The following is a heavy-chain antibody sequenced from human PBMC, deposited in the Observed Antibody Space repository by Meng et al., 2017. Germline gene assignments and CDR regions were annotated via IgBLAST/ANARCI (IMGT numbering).Heavy chain of an antibody. V-gene: IGHV3-21*01. Sequence: ESLKISCAASGFTFSSYSMNWVRQAPGKGLEWVSSISSSSSYIYYADSVKGRFTISRDNAKNSLYLQMNSLRAEDTAVYYCARDKYYYDSSGPNYYYYGMDVWGQGTTVTVSS. CDR1: GFTFSSYS. CDR2: ISSSSSYI. J-gene: IGHJ6*02. CDR3: ARDKYYYDSSGPNYYYYGMDV. D-gene: IGHD3-22*01.